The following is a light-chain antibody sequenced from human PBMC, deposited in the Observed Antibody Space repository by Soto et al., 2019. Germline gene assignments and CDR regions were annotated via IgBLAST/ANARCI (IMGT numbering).Light chain of an antibody. Sequence: LTQAPSANGVPGHAGPISCNGNSNYVGGYDYVSWYQQQSGKAPKLMIYEVTKRPSGVPDRFSGSKSGNTASLTVSGLQAEDEADYYCSSYAGINNVIFGAGTKVTVL. J-gene: IGLJ1*01. CDR1: SNYVGGYDY. V-gene: IGLV2-8*01. CDR3: SSYAGINNVI. CDR2: EVT.